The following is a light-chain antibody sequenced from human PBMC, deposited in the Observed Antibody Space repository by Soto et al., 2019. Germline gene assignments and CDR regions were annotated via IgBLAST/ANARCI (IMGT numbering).Light chain of an antibody. CDR2: STS. V-gene: IGKV3-20*01. J-gene: IGKJ1*01. Sequence: EIVLTQSPGTLSLSPGERATLSCRASQSVSSSYLAWYQQKPGQAPMLLIYSTSSRATGIPDRFSGSGSGTDFTLTISRLEPEDFAVNYCQQYGSSPWTFGQGTRVESK. CDR3: QQYGSSPWT. CDR1: QSVSSSY.